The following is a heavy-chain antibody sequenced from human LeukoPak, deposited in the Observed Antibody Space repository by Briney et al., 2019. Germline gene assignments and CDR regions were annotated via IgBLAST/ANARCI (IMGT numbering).Heavy chain of an antibody. D-gene: IGHD4/OR15-4a*01. CDR3: AKVSLNMVNDAFDI. J-gene: IGHJ3*02. V-gene: IGHV3-43*01. CDR2: ISWDGGST. CDR1: GFTFDDYT. Sequence: GGSLRLSCAASGFTFDDYTMHSVRQAPGKGLEWVSLISWDGGSTYYADSVKGRFTISRDNSKNTLYLQMNGLRAEDTAMYYCAKVSLNMVNDAFDIWSQGTMVSVSS.